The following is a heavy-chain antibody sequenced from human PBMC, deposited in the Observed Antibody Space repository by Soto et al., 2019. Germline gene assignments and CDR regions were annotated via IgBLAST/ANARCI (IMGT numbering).Heavy chain of an antibody. J-gene: IGHJ6*02. V-gene: IGHV1-69*13. CDR1: GGTFSSYA. CDR3: ARGGYSYGHDGSRFRYYYGMDV. D-gene: IGHD5-18*01. Sequence: SVKVSCKASGGTFSSYAISWVRQAPGQGLEWMGGIIPIFGTANYAQKFQGRVTITADESTSTAYMELSSLRSEDTAVYYCARGGYSYGHDGSRFRYYYGMDVWGQGTTVTVS. CDR2: IIPIFGTA.